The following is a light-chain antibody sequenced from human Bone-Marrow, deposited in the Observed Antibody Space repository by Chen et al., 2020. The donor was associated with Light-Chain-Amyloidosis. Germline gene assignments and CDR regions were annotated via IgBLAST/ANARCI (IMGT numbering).Light chain of an antibody. J-gene: IGLJ2*01. CDR3: QSADSSGTYEVI. CDR2: RDT. CDR1: DLPTKY. V-gene: IGLV3-25*03. Sequence: YELPQPPPVSVSPGPTARITCSGDDLPTKYAYWYQQKPGQAPVLVIHRDTERPSGISERFSGSSSGTTATLTISGVQAEDEADYHCQSADSSGTYEVIFGGGTKLTVL.